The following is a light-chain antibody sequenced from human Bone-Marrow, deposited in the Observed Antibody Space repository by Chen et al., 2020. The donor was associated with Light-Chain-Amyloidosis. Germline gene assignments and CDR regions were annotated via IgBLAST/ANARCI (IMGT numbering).Light chain of an antibody. V-gene: IGLV3-21*02. Sequence: SYVLTQPSSVSVAPGQTATIACGGNNIGSTSVHWYQQTPGQAPLLVVYDDSDRPSGIPGRLAGSNSGNTATLTISRGEAGDEADYYCQVWERRSDRPVFGGGTKLTVL. CDR2: DDS. CDR3: QVWERRSDRPV. J-gene: IGLJ3*02. CDR1: NIGSTS.